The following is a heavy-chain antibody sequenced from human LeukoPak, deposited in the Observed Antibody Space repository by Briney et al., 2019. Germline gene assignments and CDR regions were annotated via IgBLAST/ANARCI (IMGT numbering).Heavy chain of an antibody. CDR2: ISGSGGST. CDR3: ARTPSSSWPYYYYYGMDV. J-gene: IGHJ6*02. Sequence: GGSLRLSCAASGFTVSSNYMSWVRQAPGKGLEWVSAISGSGGSTYYADSVKGRFTISRDNSKNTLYLQMNSLRAEDTAVYYCARTPSSSWPYYYYYGMDVWGQGTTVTVSS. V-gene: IGHV3-23*01. CDR1: GFTVSSNY. D-gene: IGHD6-13*01.